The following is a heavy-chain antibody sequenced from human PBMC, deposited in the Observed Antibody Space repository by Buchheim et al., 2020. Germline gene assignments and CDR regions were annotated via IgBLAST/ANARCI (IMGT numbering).Heavy chain of an antibody. Sequence: EVQLLESGGGLVQPGGSLRLSCAASGFTFSSYAMSWVRQAPGKGLEWVSAIIGIGGSTYHADSVKGRFTISRDNSKNTLYLKMNSMRAEDTAVYYGAKLRVVVPAATDYWGQGTL. CDR3: AKLRVVVPAATDY. D-gene: IGHD2-2*01. CDR1: GFTFSSYA. J-gene: IGHJ4*02. CDR2: IIGIGGST. V-gene: IGHV3-23*01.